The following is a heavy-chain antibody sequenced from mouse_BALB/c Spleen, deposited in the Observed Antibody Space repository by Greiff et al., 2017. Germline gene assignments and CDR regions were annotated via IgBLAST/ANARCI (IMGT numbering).Heavy chain of an antibody. CDR1: GFTFSSYT. V-gene: IGHV5-6-4*01. J-gene: IGHJ2*01. CDR3: TRANFDY. CDR2: ISSGGSYT. Sequence: EVQLQESGGGLVKPGGSLKLSCAASGFTFSSYTMSWVRQTPEKRLEWVATISSGGSYTYYPDSVKGRFTISRDNAKNTLYLQMSSLKSEDTAMYYCTRANFDYWGQGTTLTVSS.